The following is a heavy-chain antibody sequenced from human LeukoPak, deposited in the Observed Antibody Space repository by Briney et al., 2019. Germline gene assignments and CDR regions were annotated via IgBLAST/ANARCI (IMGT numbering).Heavy chain of an antibody. CDR3: AYGRKHFRLFDY. CDR1: GFTFSSYW. V-gene: IGHV3-74*01. CDR2: SNGDGTTT. D-gene: IGHD2-15*01. Sequence: GGPLRLSCAASGFTFSSYWMHWVRQAPGQGLVWVSRSNGDGTTTIYAYSVKGRFTISRDHAKNTLYLHMNRLRAEDTAVYYCAYGRKHFRLFDYWGQGDLVTVSS. J-gene: IGHJ4*02.